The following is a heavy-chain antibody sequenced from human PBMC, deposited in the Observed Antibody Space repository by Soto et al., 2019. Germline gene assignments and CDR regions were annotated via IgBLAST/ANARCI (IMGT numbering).Heavy chain of an antibody. CDR3: ARDDILPGYPVDNYYYGMDV. J-gene: IGHJ6*02. V-gene: IGHV1-18*01. Sequence: QVQLVQSGAEVKKPGASVKVSCKASGYTFTSYGIIWVRQAPGQGLEWMGWISAYNGNTNYAQKLQGRVTMTTDASKSTAYMELRSLRSYDTAVYYCARDDILPGYPVDNYYYGMDVWGQGTTVTVSS. CDR1: GYTFTSYG. D-gene: IGHD3-9*01. CDR2: ISAYNGNT.